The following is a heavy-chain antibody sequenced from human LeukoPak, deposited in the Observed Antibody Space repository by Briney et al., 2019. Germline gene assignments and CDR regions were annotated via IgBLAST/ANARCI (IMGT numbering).Heavy chain of an antibody. CDR3: ARAPRFHSSGWYGGYFDY. J-gene: IGHJ4*02. CDR2: INPSGGST. D-gene: IGHD6-19*01. V-gene: IGHV1-46*01. CDR1: GYTFTSYY. Sequence: ASVKVSCKASGYTFTSYYMHRVRQAPGQGLEWMGIINPSGGSTSYAQKFQGRVTMTRDMSTSTVYMELSSLRSGDTAVYYCARAPRFHSSGWYGGYFDYWGQGTLVTVSS.